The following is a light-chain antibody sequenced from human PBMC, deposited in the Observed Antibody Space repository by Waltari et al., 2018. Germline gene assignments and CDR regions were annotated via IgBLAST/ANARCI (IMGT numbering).Light chain of an antibody. CDR3: QQYGNSTPT. V-gene: IGKV3-20*01. J-gene: IGKJ1*01. Sequence: EIVLTQSPGTLSLSPGERATLSCRASQSLSSIYLAWYQQKPGQAPRLLIYGASSRATGIPDRFSGSGSGTDFTLTISRLEPEDFAVYYCQQYGNSTPTFGQGTKVEIK. CDR2: GAS. CDR1: QSLSSIY.